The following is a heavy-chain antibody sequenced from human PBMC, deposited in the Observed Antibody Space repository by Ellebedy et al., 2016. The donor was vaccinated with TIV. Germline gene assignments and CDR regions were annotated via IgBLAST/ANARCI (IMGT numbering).Heavy chain of an antibody. J-gene: IGHJ4*02. Sequence: MPSETLSLTCAVYVGSFSGYYWSWIRQPPGKGLEWIGEINHSGSTNYNPSLKSRVTISVDMSKNQFSLRLSSVTAADTAVYYCAGDYGAYFDYWGQGTLVTVSS. CDR3: AGDYGAYFDY. CDR1: VGSFSGYY. D-gene: IGHD4-17*01. V-gene: IGHV4-34*01. CDR2: INHSGST.